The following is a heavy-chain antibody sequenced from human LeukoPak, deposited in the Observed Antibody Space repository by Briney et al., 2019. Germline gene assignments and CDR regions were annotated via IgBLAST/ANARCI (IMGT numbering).Heavy chain of an antibody. V-gene: IGHV4-34*01. J-gene: IGHJ4*02. CDR2: INHSGST. D-gene: IGHD6-19*01. CDR3: ARDSGWYSKAFPLDY. CDR1: GGSFIGFH. Sequence: PSETLSLTCAVCGGSFIGFHWNWIRQPPGKGLEWIGDINHSGSTNYNPSLTSRVTISVDPSKNQFSLKLSSVTAADTAVYYCARDSGWYSKAFPLDYWGQGTLVTVSS.